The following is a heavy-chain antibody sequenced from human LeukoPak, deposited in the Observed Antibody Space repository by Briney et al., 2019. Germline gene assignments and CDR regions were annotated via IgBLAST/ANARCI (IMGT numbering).Heavy chain of an antibody. J-gene: IGHJ6*03. CDR3: ARVKVVRGYYYYYMDV. CDR1: GFTFSDYY. V-gene: IGHV3-11*06. D-gene: IGHD3-10*01. Sequence: GGSLRLSCAASGFTFSDYYMSWIRQAPGKGLEWVSSISSSSSYIYYADSVKGRFTISRDNAKNSLYLQMNSLRAEDTAVYYCARVKVVRGYYYYYMDVWGKGTTVTVSS. CDR2: ISSSSSYI.